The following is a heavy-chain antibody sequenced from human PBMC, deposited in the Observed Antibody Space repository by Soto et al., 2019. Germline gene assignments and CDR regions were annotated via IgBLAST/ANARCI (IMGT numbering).Heavy chain of an antibody. Sequence: SETLSLTCTVSGGSISSDYWSWIRQPPGKGLEWIGYFYDSGNTVYNPSLKSRVTISVDTSKNQFSLKLTSVTAADTAVYYCARDLSGGLRPDAFDIWGQGTMVTVSS. CDR2: FYDSGNT. CDR1: GGSISSDY. CDR3: ARDLSGGLRPDAFDI. J-gene: IGHJ3*02. V-gene: IGHV4-59*01. D-gene: IGHD5-12*01.